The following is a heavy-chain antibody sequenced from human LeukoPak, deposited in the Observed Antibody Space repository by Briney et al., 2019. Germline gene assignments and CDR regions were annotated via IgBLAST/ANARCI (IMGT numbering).Heavy chain of an antibody. CDR3: ARDVVGFDWLLAMGYLDY. V-gene: IGHV3-48*04. J-gene: IGHJ4*02. D-gene: IGHD3-9*01. Sequence: PGGSLRLSCAASGFTFSSSSMNWVRQAPGKGLEWISYISGRTSTIYYADSVKGRFSVSRDNAKNSLYLQMNSLRAEDTAVYYCARDVVGFDWLLAMGYLDYWGQGTLVTVSS. CDR1: GFTFSSSS. CDR2: ISGRTSTI.